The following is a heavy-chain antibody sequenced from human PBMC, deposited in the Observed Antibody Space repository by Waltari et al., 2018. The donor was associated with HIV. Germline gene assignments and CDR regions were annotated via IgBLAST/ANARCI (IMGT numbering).Heavy chain of an antibody. Sequence: EVQLVESVGGLLQSGQYLRLPCVAPGFTLTEHAHPCVRQAPGKGLEWVSGIRSHSWAIAYVDSVKGRFTIARDNAKISLYLQMNRLRPEDTALYFCAKGPDYGGYSYYSYGLDVWGPGTTVTVS. J-gene: IGHJ6*02. D-gene: IGHD4-17*01. CDR2: IRSHSWAI. V-gene: IGHV3-9*01. CDR3: AKGPDYGGYSYYSYGLDV. CDR1: GFTLTEHA.